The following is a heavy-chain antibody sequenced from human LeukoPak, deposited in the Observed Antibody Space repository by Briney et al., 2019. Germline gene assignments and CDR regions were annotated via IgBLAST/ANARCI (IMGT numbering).Heavy chain of an antibody. CDR3: ARCYCSGGSCYPDY. CDR1: GGSTSSSSYY. J-gene: IGHJ4*02. D-gene: IGHD2-15*01. Sequence: SETLSLTCSVSGGSTSSSSYYWGWIRQPPGKGLEWIGSIYYSGSTYYNSSLKGRVTISVDTSKNQFSLKLSSVTAADTAVYYSARCYCSGGSCYPDYWGQGTLVTVSS. V-gene: IGHV4-39*01. CDR2: IYYSGST.